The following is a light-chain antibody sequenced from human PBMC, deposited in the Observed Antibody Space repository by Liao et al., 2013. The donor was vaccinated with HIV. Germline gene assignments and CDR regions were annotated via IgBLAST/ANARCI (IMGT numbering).Light chain of an antibody. CDR3: QAWDSSTAGVV. J-gene: IGLJ2*01. CDR1: KLGDKY. V-gene: IGLV3-1*01. CDR2: QDS. Sequence: SYVLTQPPSVSVSPGQTASITCSGDKLGDKYACWYQQKPGQSPVLVIYQDSKRPSGIPERFSGSNSGNTATLTISGTQAMDEADYYCQAWDSSTAGVVFGGGTKLTVL.